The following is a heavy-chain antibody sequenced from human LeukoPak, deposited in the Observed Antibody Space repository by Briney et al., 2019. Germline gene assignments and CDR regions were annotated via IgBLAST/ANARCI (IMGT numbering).Heavy chain of an antibody. CDR1: GFTFSNAW. CDR2: IKQDGSDK. D-gene: IGHD3-22*01. CDR3: ARYHYDSSGYFS. J-gene: IGHJ5*02. V-gene: IGHV3-7*01. Sequence: GGSLRLSCAASGFTFSNAWMSWVRQAPGKGLEWVANIKQDGSDKYYVDSVKGRFTISRDNAKNSLYLQMNSLRAEDTAVYYCARYHYDSSGYFSWGQGTLVTVSS.